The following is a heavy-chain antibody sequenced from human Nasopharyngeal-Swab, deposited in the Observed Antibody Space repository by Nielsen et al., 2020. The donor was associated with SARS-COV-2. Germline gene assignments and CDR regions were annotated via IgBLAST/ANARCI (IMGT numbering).Heavy chain of an antibody. V-gene: IGHV3-23*01. CDR3: AKGRSISAAGSAWYDH. CDR1: GFTFNDYA. Sequence: GGSLKISCAGSGFTFNDYAMTWVRQAPGKGLEWVSSITGSGSKIYYADSARGRFVISRDNANNMVFLQMNDLRAEDTAVYYCAKGRSISAAGSAWYDHWGQGTLVTVSS. D-gene: IGHD6-13*01. J-gene: IGHJ5*02. CDR2: ITGSGSKI.